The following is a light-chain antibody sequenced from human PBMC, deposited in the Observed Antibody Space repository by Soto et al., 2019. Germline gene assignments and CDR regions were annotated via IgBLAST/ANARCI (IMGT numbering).Light chain of an antibody. CDR1: SNDVGAFNY. Sequence: QSALTQPASVSGSPGQSITISCTGSSNDVGAFNYVSWYQQNPGKAPKVMIHEVRNRPSGVPNRFSGSKSGNTASLAISGLQAEDEAYYYCSSYTTSNTWVFGGGTKVTVL. V-gene: IGLV2-14*01. CDR2: EVR. J-gene: IGLJ3*02. CDR3: SSYTTSNTWV.